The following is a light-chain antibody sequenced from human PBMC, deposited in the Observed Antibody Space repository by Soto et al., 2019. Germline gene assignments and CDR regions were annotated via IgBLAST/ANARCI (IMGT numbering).Light chain of an antibody. CDR3: SSYTSSSTVV. Sequence: QSALTQPASVSGSPGQSITISCTGTSSDVGGYNYVSWYQQHPGKAPKLMIYEVSNRPSGVSNRFSGSKSDNTASLTISGLQAEDEADYYCSSYTSSSTVVFGGGTKVTVL. CDR1: SSDVGGYNY. V-gene: IGLV2-14*01. J-gene: IGLJ2*01. CDR2: EVS.